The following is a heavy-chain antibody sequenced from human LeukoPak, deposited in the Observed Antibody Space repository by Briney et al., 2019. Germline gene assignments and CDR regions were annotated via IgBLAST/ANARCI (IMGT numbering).Heavy chain of an antibody. V-gene: IGHV4-61*02. CDR2: IYTSGST. D-gene: IGHD3-9*01. CDR3: ARERLLTGYSYFDY. Sequence: PSQTLSLTCTVSGGSISSGSYYWSWIRQPARKGLEWIGRIYTSGSTNYNPSLKSRVTISVDTSKNQFSLKLSSVTAADTAVYYCARERLLTGYSYFDYWGQGALVTVSS. J-gene: IGHJ4*02. CDR1: GGSISSGSYY.